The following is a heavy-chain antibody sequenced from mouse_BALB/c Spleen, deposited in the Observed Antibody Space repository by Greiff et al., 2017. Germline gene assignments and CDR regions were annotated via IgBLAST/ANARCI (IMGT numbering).Heavy chain of an antibody. Sequence: VQGVESGPGLVQPSQSLSIACTVSGFSLTSYGVHWVRQYPGKGLEWLGVIWSGGSTDYNAAFISRLSISKDNSKSQVFFKMNSLQANDTAIYYCARGHGIDYYAMDYWGQGTSVTVSS. CDR2: IWSGGST. V-gene: IGHV2-2*02. D-gene: IGHD1-2*01. CDR3: ARGHGIDYYAMDY. J-gene: IGHJ4*01. CDR1: GFSLTSYG.